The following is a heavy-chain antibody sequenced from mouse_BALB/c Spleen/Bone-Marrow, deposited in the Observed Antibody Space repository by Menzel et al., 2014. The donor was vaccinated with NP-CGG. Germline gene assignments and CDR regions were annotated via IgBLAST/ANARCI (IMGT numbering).Heavy chain of an antibody. V-gene: IGHV1S137*01. Sequence: QVQLQQSGAELVRPGVSVKISCKGSGYTFTDYAMHWVKQSHAKSLEWIGIISSSYGDATYNQKFKGKATMTVDKSSNTAYMEHARLTSEDSAIYYRARGLSYYYGTSYYFDYWGQGTTLTVSS. CDR2: ISSSYGDA. D-gene: IGHD1-1*01. CDR1: GYTFTDYA. J-gene: IGHJ2*01. CDR3: ARGLSYYYGTSYYFDY.